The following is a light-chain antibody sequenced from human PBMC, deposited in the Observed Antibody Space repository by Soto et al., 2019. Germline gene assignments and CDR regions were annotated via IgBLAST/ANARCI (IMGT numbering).Light chain of an antibody. CDR2: WAS. J-gene: IGKJ2*01. Sequence: DIVMTQSPDSLAVSLGERATINCKSSQSLLYSSNNKNYLAWYQQKPGQPPKLLIHWASTRKSGVPDRFSGSGSGTDFTLTISSLQAEDVAVYYCQQYYKTPPYTFGQGTKLEIK. CDR1: QSLLYSSNNKNY. V-gene: IGKV4-1*01. CDR3: QQYYKTPPYT.